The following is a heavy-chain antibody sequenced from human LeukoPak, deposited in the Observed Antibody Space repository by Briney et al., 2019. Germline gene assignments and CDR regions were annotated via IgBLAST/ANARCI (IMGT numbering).Heavy chain of an antibody. CDR3: ARALVGATDYFDY. D-gene: IGHD1-26*01. Sequence: ASVKVSCKASGYTFTGYYMHWVRQAPGQGLEWMGWINPNSGGTNYAQKFQGRVTMTRDTSISTAYMELSRLRSDGTAVYYCARALVGATDYFDYWGQGTLVTVSS. CDR2: INPNSGGT. CDR1: GYTFTGYY. J-gene: IGHJ4*02. V-gene: IGHV1-2*02.